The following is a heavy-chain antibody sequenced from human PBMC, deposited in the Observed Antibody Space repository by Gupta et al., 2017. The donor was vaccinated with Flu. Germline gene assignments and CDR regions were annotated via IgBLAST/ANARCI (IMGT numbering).Heavy chain of an antibody. V-gene: IGHV3-74*01. D-gene: IGHD3-22*01. CDR2: INGDGSRT. CDR3: GRTLEYHYDSSGHYPLGY. J-gene: IGHJ4*02. Sequence: EVQLVESGGGLAQPGGSLRLSCAASGFTFTSYWMQWVRQTPGKGLVWVAHINGDGSRTAYADSVKGRFTISRDNGKNTLYLQMNGLRAEDTAVYYCGRTLEYHYDSSGHYPLGYWGQGTLMTVSS. CDR1: GFTFTSYW.